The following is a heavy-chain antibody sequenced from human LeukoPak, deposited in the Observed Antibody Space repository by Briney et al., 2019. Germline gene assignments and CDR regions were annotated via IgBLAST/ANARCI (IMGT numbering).Heavy chain of an antibody. Sequence: GGSLRLSCVASGFTFSSYGIHWVRQAPGKGLEWVAFIRYDGSTKYKESVKGRLTIARDNSKNALHLQMNSLGPEVTAIYFCARRNRAYADSWGQGTLVTVSS. D-gene: IGHD2-21*01. CDR1: GFTFSSYG. V-gene: IGHV3-30*02. CDR2: IRYDGSTK. J-gene: IGHJ5*01. CDR3: ARRNRAYADS.